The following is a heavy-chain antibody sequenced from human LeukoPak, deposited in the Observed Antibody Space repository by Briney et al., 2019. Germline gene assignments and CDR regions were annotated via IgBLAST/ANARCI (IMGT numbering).Heavy chain of an antibody. J-gene: IGHJ4*02. Sequence: PGMSLRLSCAASGFTFSKYGMNWVRQAPGKGLEWVAIIWYDGSNKYFAESVMGRFTISKDNSRNTVYLQMNSPRIEDTAVYHCARAGIDNALDYWGQGTQVTVSS. CDR3: ARAGIDNALDY. D-gene: IGHD2-2*01. CDR2: IWYDGSNK. CDR1: GFTFSKYG. V-gene: IGHV3-33*01.